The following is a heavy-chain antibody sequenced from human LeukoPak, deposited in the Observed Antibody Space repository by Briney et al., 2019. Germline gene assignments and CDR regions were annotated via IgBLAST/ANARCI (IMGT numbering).Heavy chain of an antibody. CDR3: STLTSRGLSDS. Sequence: TGGSLRLSCAASGFTFTNAWMNWVRQAPGKGLEWVGRIKSKADGETIDYAAPVKGRLTFSRDDSKNMLYLQMNSLKSEDTAVYYCSTLTSRGLSDSWGQGTLVTVSS. D-gene: IGHD1-20*01. CDR2: IKSKADGETI. J-gene: IGHJ4*02. CDR1: GFTFTNAW. V-gene: IGHV3-15*07.